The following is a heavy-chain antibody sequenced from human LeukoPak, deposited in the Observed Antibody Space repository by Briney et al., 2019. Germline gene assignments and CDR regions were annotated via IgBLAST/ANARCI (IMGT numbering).Heavy chain of an antibody. D-gene: IGHD2-2*03. CDR1: GFTFSSYG. Sequence: GGSLRLSCAASGFTFSSYGMHWVRQAPGKGLEWVAVISDDGSNKYYADSVKGRFTSSRDNSKNTLYLQMNSLRPEDTAVYYCARDPLDISRWTNAFDIWGQGTMVSVSS. CDR2: ISDDGSNK. CDR3: ARDPLDISRWTNAFDI. J-gene: IGHJ3*02. V-gene: IGHV3-30*03.